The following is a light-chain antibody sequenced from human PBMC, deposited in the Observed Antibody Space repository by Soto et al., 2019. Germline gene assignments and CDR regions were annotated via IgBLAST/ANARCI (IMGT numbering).Light chain of an antibody. CDR3: SSYTSSSTLV. J-gene: IGLJ1*01. CDR1: SSDVGGYNY. V-gene: IGLV2-14*01. Sequence: QSALTQPASVSGSPGQSITISCTGTSSDVGGYNYVSWYQQHPGKAPNLMIYDVSNRPSGVSNRFSGSKSGNTASLTISGLQAEDEADYYCSSYTSSSTLVFGPGTKLTVL. CDR2: DVS.